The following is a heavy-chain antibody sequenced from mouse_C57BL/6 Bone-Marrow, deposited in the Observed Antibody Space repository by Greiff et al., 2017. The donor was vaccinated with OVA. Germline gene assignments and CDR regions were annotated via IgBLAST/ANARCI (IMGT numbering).Heavy chain of an antibody. D-gene: IGHD2-4*01. CDR2: ILPGSGST. Sequence: QVQLQQSGAELMKPGASVKLSCKATGYTFTGYWIEWVKQRPGHGLEWIGEILPGSGSTNYNEKFKGKATFTADTSSNTAYMQLSSLTTEDSAIYYCARHYDYPPWFAYWGQGTLVTVSA. J-gene: IGHJ3*01. V-gene: IGHV1-9*01. CDR3: ARHYDYPPWFAY. CDR1: GYTFTGYW.